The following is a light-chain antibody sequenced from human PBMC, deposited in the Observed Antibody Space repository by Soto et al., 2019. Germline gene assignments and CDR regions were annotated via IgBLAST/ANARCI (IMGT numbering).Light chain of an antibody. Sequence: DIPMTQSPSSLSASVGDRVTISCQASHDISIYSTWYQQKPGEAPKVLIYDASTLETGVPSRFSGSGSGTYFTFTISSLQPEDIAPYHCQQYENLPYTFGQRTKLEIK. J-gene: IGKJ2*01. CDR1: HDISIY. V-gene: IGKV1-33*01. CDR2: DAS. CDR3: QQYENLPYT.